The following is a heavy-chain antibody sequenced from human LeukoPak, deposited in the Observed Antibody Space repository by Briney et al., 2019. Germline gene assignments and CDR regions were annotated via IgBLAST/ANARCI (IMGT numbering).Heavy chain of an antibody. CDR2: TFGTETT. Sequence: SETLSLTCSVSRSPMSGYYWSWIRQPPGKGLEWIGYTFGTETTDYNPSLKSRLVISVDTSKNQVSLTLNSVTAADTAFYCCARGSVTPDAGYWGPGILVTVSS. V-gene: IGHV4-59*01. J-gene: IGHJ1*01. D-gene: IGHD4-17*01. CDR3: ARGSVTPDAGY. CDR1: RSPMSGYY.